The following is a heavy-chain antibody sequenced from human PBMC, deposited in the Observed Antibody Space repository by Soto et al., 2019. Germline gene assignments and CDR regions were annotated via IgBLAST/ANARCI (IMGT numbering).Heavy chain of an antibody. V-gene: IGHV4-59*08. CDR1: GSPISSYY. J-gene: IGHJ4*01. Sequence: SETLSLTCTVSGSPISSYYWSWFRQSPGLGLEWVGYVYYTGATTYNPSLKSRVTISLDTSKNQFSLNLRSATATDTAVYFYARLGDYYQAFDYWGQGTLVTV. CDR3: ARLGDYYQAFDY. D-gene: IGHD3-22*01. CDR2: VYYTGAT.